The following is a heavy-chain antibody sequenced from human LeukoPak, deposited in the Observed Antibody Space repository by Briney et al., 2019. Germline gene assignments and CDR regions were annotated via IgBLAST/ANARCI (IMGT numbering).Heavy chain of an antibody. CDR1: GFTFSSYA. Sequence: PGGSLRLSCAASGFTFSSYAMSWIRQPPGKGLEWVSAISGSGGSTYYADSVKGRFPISRDNSKNTLYLQMNSLRAEDTDVYYCAKDRRGITIFGVAMDVWGQGTTVTVSS. D-gene: IGHD3-3*01. V-gene: IGHV3-23*01. CDR3: AKDRRGITIFGVAMDV. J-gene: IGHJ6*02. CDR2: ISGSGGST.